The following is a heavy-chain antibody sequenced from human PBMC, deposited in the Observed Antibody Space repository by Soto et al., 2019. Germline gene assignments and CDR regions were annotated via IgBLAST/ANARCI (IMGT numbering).Heavy chain of an antibody. J-gene: IGHJ5*02. D-gene: IGHD6-19*01. Sequence: EALSVTSTPSGASSISYYWSWIRHPPGKGLEGIGYIYYSGSTNYNPSLKSRVTISVDTSKNQFSLKRSSVTAADTAVYYCARDSLIAVAGFGYNWFEAWGQGTVFTLSS. CDR1: GASSISYY. CDR3: ARDSLIAVAGFGYNWFEA. CDR2: IYYSGST. V-gene: IGHV4-59*01.